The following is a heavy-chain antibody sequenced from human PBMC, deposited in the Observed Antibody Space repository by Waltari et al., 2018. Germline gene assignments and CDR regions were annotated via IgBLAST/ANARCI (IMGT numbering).Heavy chain of an antibody. CDR2: IRSKANSYAT. D-gene: IGHD4-17*01. V-gene: IGHV3-73*01. CDR1: GFTFSGSA. J-gene: IGHJ4*02. Sequence: EVQLVESGGGLVQPGGSLKLSCAASGFTFSGSAMPWVRQASGKGLEWVGRIRSKANSYATAYAASVKGRFTISRDDSKNTAYLQMNSLKTEDTAVYYCTRPTVTTEGGDYWGQGTLVTVSS. CDR3: TRPTVTTEGGDY.